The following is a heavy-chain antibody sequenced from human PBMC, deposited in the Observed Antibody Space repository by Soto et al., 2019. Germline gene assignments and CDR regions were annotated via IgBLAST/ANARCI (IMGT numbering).Heavy chain of an antibody. Sequence: SETLSLTCTVSGGSISSYYWSWIRQPPGKGLEWIGYIYYSGSTNYNPSLKSRVTISVDTSKNQFSLKLSSVTAADTAVYYCARDTAVAGTFAFDIWGQGTMVTVSS. CDR2: IYYSGST. CDR1: GGSISSYY. V-gene: IGHV4-59*01. J-gene: IGHJ3*02. D-gene: IGHD6-19*01. CDR3: ARDTAVAGTFAFDI.